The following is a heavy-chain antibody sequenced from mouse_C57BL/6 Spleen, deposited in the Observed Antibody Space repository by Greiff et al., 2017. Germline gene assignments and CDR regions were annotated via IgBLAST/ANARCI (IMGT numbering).Heavy chain of an antibody. D-gene: IGHD2-1*01. Sequence: QVQLQQSGAELVMPGASVKLSCKASGYTFTSYWMHWVKQRPGQGLEWIGEIDPSDSYTNYNQKFKGKSTLTVDKSSSTAYMQLSSLTSEDSAVYYCARAPPYGNYFYAMDYWGQGTSVTVSS. CDR1: GYTFTSYW. CDR2: IDPSDSYT. CDR3: ARAPPYGNYFYAMDY. J-gene: IGHJ4*01. V-gene: IGHV1-69*01.